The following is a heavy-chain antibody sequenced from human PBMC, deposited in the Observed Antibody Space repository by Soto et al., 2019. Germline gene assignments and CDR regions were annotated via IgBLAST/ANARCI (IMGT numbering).Heavy chain of an antibody. D-gene: IGHD4-4*01. CDR2: IYPGDSES. V-gene: IGHV5-51*01. J-gene: IGHJ4*02. CDR1: GYSFPNYW. CDR3: ARPSNNYVAH. Sequence: GESLKISCEGSGYSFPNYWIVWVRQMPGKGLEWMGTIYPGDSESRYSPSFQGQVTISADKSISTAYLQWNSLKASDTAMYYCARPSNNYVAHWGQGTLVTVSS.